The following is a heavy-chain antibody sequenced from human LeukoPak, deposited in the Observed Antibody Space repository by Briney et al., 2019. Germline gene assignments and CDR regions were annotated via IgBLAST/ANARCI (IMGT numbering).Heavy chain of an antibody. D-gene: IGHD3-16*01. J-gene: IGHJ4*02. CDR3: ARVADCVWGTYDY. V-gene: IGHV3-64*01. CDR2: ISSNGGST. Sequence: GGSLRLSCAASGFTFSSYAMHWVRQAPGKGLEYVSAISSNGGSTYYANSVKGRFTIYRDNSKNTLYLQMGSLRAEDMAVYYCARVADCVWGTYDYWGQGTLVTISS. CDR1: GFTFSSYA.